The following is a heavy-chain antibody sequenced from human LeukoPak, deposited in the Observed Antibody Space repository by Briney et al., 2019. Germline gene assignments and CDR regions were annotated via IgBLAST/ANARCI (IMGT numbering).Heavy chain of an antibody. Sequence: GASVEVSCKASGYTFTSYAMHWVRQAPGQRLEWMGWINAGNGNTKYSQKFQGRVTITRDTSASTAYMELSSLRSEDTAVYYCARGGRITMLHAFDIWGQGTTVTVSS. CDR1: GYTFTSYA. CDR3: ARGGRITMLHAFDI. V-gene: IGHV1-3*01. D-gene: IGHD3-10*02. J-gene: IGHJ3*02. CDR2: INAGNGNT.